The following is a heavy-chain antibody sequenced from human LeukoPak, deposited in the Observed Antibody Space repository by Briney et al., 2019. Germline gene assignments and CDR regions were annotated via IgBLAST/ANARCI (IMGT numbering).Heavy chain of an antibody. CDR2: ISYDGSEK. Sequence: PGGSLRLSCAASGFTFSSYAMHWVRQAPGKGLEWVALISYDGSEKYYADSVKGRFTISRDNSKKTVYLQMNSLRVEDTALYYCARASGIFYYYFDYWGQGTLVTVSS. V-gene: IGHV3-30*04. CDR3: ARASGIFYYYFDY. D-gene: IGHD3-10*01. J-gene: IGHJ4*02. CDR1: GFTFSSYA.